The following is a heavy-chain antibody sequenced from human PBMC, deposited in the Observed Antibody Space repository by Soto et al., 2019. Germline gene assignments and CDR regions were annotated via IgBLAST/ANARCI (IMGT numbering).Heavy chain of an antibody. CDR2: INHSGST. Sequence: QVQLQQWGAGLLKPSETLSLTCAVYGGSFSGYYWSWIRQPPGKGLEWIGEINHSGSTNYNPSLRRRVTISVDTSKNQFSLKLSSVPAADTAVYYCARAFGYYGSGRYGMDVWGQGTTVTVSS. V-gene: IGHV4-34*01. J-gene: IGHJ6*02. D-gene: IGHD3-10*01. CDR3: ARAFGYYGSGRYGMDV. CDR1: GGSFSGYY.